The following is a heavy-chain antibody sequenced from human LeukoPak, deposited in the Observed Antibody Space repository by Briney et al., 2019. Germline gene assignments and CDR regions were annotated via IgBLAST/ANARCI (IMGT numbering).Heavy chain of an antibody. CDR2: IYTSGST. CDR3: ARDPGNDFWNGYGVDY. D-gene: IGHD3-3*01. Sequence: RPSQTLSLTCTVSGGSISSGSYYWSWIRQPAGKGLEWIGRIYTSGSTNYNPSLKSRVTISVDTSKNQFSLKLSSVTAADTAVYYCARDPGNDFWNGYGVDYWGQGTLVTVSS. CDR1: GGSISSGSYY. V-gene: IGHV4-61*02. J-gene: IGHJ4*02.